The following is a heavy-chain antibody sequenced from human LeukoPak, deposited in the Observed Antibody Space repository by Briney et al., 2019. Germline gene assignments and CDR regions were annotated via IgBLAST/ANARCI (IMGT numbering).Heavy chain of an antibody. D-gene: IGHD3-22*01. CDR1: GFNFDDYG. V-gene: IGHV3-13*01. J-gene: IGHJ4*02. CDR2: IGTAGDT. CDR3: ARGSGYYV. Sequence: GGSLRLSCAASGFNFDDYGMSWVRQAPGKGLEWVSAIGTAGDTYYPGSVKGRFTISRENARNSLYLQMNSLRAGDTAVYYCARGSGYYVWGQGTLVTVSS.